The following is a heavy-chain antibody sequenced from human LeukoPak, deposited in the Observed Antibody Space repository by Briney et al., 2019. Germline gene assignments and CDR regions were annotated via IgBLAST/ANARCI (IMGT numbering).Heavy chain of an antibody. CDR3: ARFSGAYYDFWGGYWDPRYGMDV. Sequence: ASVKVSCKASGYTFTSYDINWVRQATGQGLEWMGWMNPNSGNTGYAQKFQGRVTMTRNTSISTAYMELSSLRSEDTAVYYCARFSGAYYDFWGGYWDPRYGMDVWGQGTTVTVSS. CDR2: MNPNSGNT. J-gene: IGHJ6*02. CDR1: GYTFTSYD. V-gene: IGHV1-8*01. D-gene: IGHD3-3*01.